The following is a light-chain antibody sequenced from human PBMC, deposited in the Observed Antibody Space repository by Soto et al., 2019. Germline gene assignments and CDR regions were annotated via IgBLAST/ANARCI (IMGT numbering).Light chain of an antibody. J-gene: IGKJ2*01. CDR2: GAS. CDR1: QSVSSS. V-gene: IGKV3-15*01. CDR3: QQYNNWLYT. Sequence: EIVMTQSPATPSVSPGERATLSCRASQSVSSSLAWYQQKPGQAPRLLFYGASTRATGVPARFSGSGSGTEFTLTISSLQSEDLAVYYCQQYNNWLYTFGQVTKLEIK.